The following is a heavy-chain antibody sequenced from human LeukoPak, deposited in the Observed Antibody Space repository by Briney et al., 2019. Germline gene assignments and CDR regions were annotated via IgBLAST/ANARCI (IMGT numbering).Heavy chain of an antibody. J-gene: IGHJ6*02. V-gene: IGHV4-59*01. D-gene: IGHD4-17*01. CDR1: GGSINSYY. Sequence: PSETLSLTCTVSGGSINSYYWSWIRQPPGKALEWVGYIYYRGSTNNNPSLKSRVTISVDTSKNQFSLKLSSVTAADTAVYYCARLNGAFYYYYYGMDVWGQGTTVTVSS. CDR2: IYYRGST. CDR3: ARLNGAFYYYYYGMDV.